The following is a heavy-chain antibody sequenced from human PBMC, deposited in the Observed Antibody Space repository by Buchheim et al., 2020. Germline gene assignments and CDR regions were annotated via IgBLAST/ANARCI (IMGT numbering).Heavy chain of an antibody. CDR1: GGTFSSYA. CDR3: ARDGRAARQDRDYYYYMDV. D-gene: IGHD6-6*01. J-gene: IGHJ6*03. Sequence: QVQLVQSGAEVKKPGSSVKVSCKASGGTFSSYAISWVRQAPGQGLEWMGGIIPIFGTANYAQKCQGRVTITADKSTSTAYMELSSLRSEDTAVYYCARDGRAARQDRDYYYYMDVWGKGTT. CDR2: IIPIFGTA. V-gene: IGHV1-69*06.